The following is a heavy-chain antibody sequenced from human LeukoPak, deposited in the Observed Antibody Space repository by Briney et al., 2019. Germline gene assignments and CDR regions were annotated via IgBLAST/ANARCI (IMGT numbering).Heavy chain of an antibody. Sequence: WETLSLTCTVSGVSISSSSYDWGWIRQPPGTGLEWIGSIGTSGSTYYNPSLRSRVTISVDTSTNQFPLKLSSVTAADTAVYYCGRRVGLYGFRRHFDYWGQGTLEIVSS. CDR1: GVSISSSSYD. CDR2: IGTSGST. J-gene: IGHJ4*02. D-gene: IGHD3-10*01. CDR3: GRRVGLYGFRRHFDY. V-gene: IGHV4-39*01.